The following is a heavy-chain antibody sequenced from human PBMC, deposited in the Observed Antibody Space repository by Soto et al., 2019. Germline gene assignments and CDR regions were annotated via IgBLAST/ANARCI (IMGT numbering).Heavy chain of an antibody. V-gene: IGHV1-2*02. CDR2: INPNSGGT. CDR3: ARDRLKLPVSYYGTEV. CDR1: GYTFTGYY. D-gene: IGHD2-21*02. J-gene: IGHJ6*01. Sequence: ASLKVSCKASGYTFTGYYMHWVRRAPGQGLEWMGWINPNSGGTNYAQKFQGRVTMTRDTSISTAYMEPSRLRSDDTAVYYCARDRLKLPVSYYGTEVLGQGTTVTVSS.